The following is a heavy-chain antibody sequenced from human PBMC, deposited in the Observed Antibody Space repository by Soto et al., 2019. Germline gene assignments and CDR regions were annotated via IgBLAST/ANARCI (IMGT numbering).Heavy chain of an antibody. Sequence: SETLSLTCTVSGGSISSGDYYWSWIRQPPGKGLEWIGYIYYSGSTYYNPSLKSRVTISVDTSKNQFSLKLSSVTAADTAVYYCARDKSPYYYDSSGFRGMDVWGQGTTVTVSS. CDR2: IYYSGST. D-gene: IGHD3-22*01. J-gene: IGHJ6*02. CDR3: ARDKSPYYYDSSGFRGMDV. CDR1: GGSISSGDYY. V-gene: IGHV4-30-4*01.